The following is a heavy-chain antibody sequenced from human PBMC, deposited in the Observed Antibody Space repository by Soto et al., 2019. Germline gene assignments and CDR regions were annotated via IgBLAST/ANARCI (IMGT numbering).Heavy chain of an antibody. D-gene: IGHD2-15*01. CDR3: AKHNLHCCDECYHHYGLDV. Sequence: GGSLRLSCAASGFTFSAYDMHWVRQAPGKGLEWVALISYDGSKNDYADSAKGRFTISRDKSKNTLYLQMNSLRPEDTAVYYCAKHNLHCCDECYHHYGLDVWRQGTTVTVSS. V-gene: IGHV3-30*18. CDR2: ISYDGSKN. J-gene: IGHJ6*02. CDR1: GFTFSAYD.